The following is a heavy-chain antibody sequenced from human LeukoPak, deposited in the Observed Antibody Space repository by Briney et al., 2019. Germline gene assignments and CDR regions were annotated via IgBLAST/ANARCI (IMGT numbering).Heavy chain of an antibody. CDR1: GYTFTSYD. Sequence: ASAKVSCKASGYTFTSYDINWVRQATGQGLEWMGWMNPNSGNTGYAQKFQGRVTMTRNTSISTAYMELSSLRSEDTAVYYCARGRSAAAGPYFDYWGQGTLVTVSS. V-gene: IGHV1-8*01. CDR3: ARGRSAAAGPYFDY. D-gene: IGHD6-13*01. J-gene: IGHJ4*02. CDR2: MNPNSGNT.